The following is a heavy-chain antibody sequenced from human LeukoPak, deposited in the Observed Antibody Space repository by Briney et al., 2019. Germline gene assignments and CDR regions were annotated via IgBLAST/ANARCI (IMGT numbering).Heavy chain of an antibody. J-gene: IGHJ4*02. CDR1: GYSFTSYW. Sequence: GESLKISCKGSGYSFTSYWIGWVRQMPGKGLEWMGIIDPGDSDTRYSPSSQGQVTISADKSISTAYLQWSSLKASDTAMYYCARPRGMITFGGVIVSDYWGQGTLVTVSS. CDR3: ARPRGMITFGGVIVSDY. CDR2: IDPGDSDT. V-gene: IGHV5-51*01. D-gene: IGHD3-16*02.